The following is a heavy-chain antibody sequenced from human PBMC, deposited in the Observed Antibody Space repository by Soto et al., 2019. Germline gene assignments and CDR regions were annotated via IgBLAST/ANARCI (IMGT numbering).Heavy chain of an antibody. CDR2: ISGSGGST. CDR1: GFTFSSYA. CDR3: AKDRPPYDTSGPSDY. D-gene: IGHD3-22*01. J-gene: IGHJ4*02. Sequence: PGGSLRLSCAASGFTFSSYAMIWVRQAPGKGLEWVSSISGSGGSTYYPDSVKGRFTMSRDNSKNTLFLQMNSLRAEDTAVYFCAKDRPPYDTSGPSDYWSQGTLVTVSS. V-gene: IGHV3-23*01.